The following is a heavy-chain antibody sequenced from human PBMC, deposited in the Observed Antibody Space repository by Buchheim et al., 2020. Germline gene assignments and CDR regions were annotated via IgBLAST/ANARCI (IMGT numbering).Heavy chain of an antibody. V-gene: IGHV3-48*01. J-gene: IGHJ4*02. CDR3: AREKGYCSSTSCYSFGY. D-gene: IGHD2-2*02. CDR2: ISSSSSTI. CDR1: GFTFSSYS. Sequence: EVQLVESGGGLVQPGGSLRVSCAASGFTFSSYSMNWVRQAPGKGLEWVSYISSSSSTIYYADSVKGRFTISRDNAKNSLYLQMNSLRAEDTAVYYCAREKGYCSSTSCYSFGYSGQGTL.